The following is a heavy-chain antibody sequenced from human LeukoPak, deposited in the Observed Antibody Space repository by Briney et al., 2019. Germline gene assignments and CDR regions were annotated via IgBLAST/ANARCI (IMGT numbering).Heavy chain of an antibody. CDR3: ARKGTYYDFWSGYYTGMWAFDY. CDR1: GGSFSGYY. D-gene: IGHD3-3*01. J-gene: IGHJ4*02. Sequence: SETLSLTCAVYGGSFSGYYWSWIRQPPGKGLEWIGEINHSGSTYCNPSLKSRVTISVDTSMRQFSLKLSSVTAADTAVYYCARKGTYYDFWSGYYTGMWAFDYWGQGTLVTVSS. CDR2: INHSGST. V-gene: IGHV4-34*01.